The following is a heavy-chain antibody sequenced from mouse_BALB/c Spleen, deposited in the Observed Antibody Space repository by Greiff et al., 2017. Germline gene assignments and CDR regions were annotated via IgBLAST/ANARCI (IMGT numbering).Heavy chain of an antibody. CDR2: INPNNGGT. CDR3: ARQTEDYAMDY. J-gene: IGHJ4*01. V-gene: IGHV1-18*01. CDR1: GYTFTDYN. Sequence: EVQVVESGPELVKPGASVKIPCKASGYTFTDYNMDWVKQSHGKSLEWIGDINPNNGGTIYNQKFKGKATLTVDKSSSTAYMELRSLTSEDTAVYCCARQTEDYAMDYWGQGTSVTVSS.